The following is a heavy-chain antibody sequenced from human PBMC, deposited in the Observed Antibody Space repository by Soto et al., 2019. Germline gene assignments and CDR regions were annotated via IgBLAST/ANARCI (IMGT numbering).Heavy chain of an antibody. Sequence: QVVLLQSGAEEKEPGSSVRVSCKVSGSTFNNFAFSWVRQAPGHGPEWMGGIVVISNTADYSQRFRDRVSITGDTSTNTLYMGLRSLTCEDTAVYYCARAIKRWEVHYYFDYWGQGTLVTVSS. CDR2: IVVISNTA. CDR3: ARAIKRWEVHYYFDY. J-gene: IGHJ4*02. V-gene: IGHV1-69*06. CDR1: GSTFNNFA. D-gene: IGHD1-26*01.